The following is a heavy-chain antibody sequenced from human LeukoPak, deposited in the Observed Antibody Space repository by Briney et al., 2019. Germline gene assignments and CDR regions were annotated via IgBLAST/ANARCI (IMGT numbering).Heavy chain of an antibody. J-gene: IGHJ4*02. Sequence: SETLSLTCTVSNGSISSGGYYWSWIRQHPGKGLEWIGHIYYSDYTYYNPSLRSRVTISIDTSKNQFSLKLSSMGAADTAVYYCAREVVSMIVVGCFDSWGQGTLVTVSS. CDR1: NGSISSGGYY. CDR2: IYYSDYT. CDR3: AREVVSMIVVGCFDS. V-gene: IGHV4-31*03. D-gene: IGHD3-22*01.